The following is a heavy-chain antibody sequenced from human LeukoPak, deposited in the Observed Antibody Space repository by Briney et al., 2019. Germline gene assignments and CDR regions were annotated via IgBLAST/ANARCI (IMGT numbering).Heavy chain of an antibody. D-gene: IGHD4-11*01. V-gene: IGHV4-34*01. CDR1: GGSFSGYY. Sequence: SETLSLTCAVYGGSFSGYYWSWIRQPPGKGLEWIGEINHSGSTNYNPSLKSRVTISVDTSKNQFSLKLSSVTAADTAVYNCASSTYRKYYYYYGMDVWGQGTTVTVSS. CDR2: INHSGST. J-gene: IGHJ6*02. CDR3: ASSTYRKYYYYYGMDV.